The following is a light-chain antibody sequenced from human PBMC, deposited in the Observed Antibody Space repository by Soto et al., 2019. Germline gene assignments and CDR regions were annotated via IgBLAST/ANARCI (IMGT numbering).Light chain of an antibody. Sequence: QSALTQPASVSGSPGQSITISCTGSISDVGAYNYVSWFQQHPGKVPKLTIYEVSNRPSGVSNRFSGSKSGNTASLTISGLQAEDEADYYCTSYISGNSLVFGTGTQLTVL. V-gene: IGLV2-14*01. CDR2: EVS. CDR1: ISDVGAYNY. J-gene: IGLJ7*01. CDR3: TSYISGNSLV.